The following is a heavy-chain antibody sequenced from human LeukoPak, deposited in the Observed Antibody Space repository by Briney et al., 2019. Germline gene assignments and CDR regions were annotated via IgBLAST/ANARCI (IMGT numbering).Heavy chain of an antibody. CDR1: DDSITMYH. V-gene: IGHV4-59*01. CDR2: VDHTGST. Sequence: SETLSLTCTVSDDSITMYHWTWIRQPPGKGLEWIGYVDHTGSTKFNPSLNGRVSISRDTSNNFFSLRLRSVTAADTAVYFCARGRVSSSTWYSTYYYFFYMDFWGKGTTVTVSS. J-gene: IGHJ6*03. CDR3: ARGRVSSSTWYSTYYYFFYMDF. D-gene: IGHD4-11*01.